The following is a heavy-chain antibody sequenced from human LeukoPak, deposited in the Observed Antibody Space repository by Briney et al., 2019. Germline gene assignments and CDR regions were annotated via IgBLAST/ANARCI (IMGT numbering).Heavy chain of an antibody. CDR3: ARGYGYGHLPGY. V-gene: IGHV4-4*09. D-gene: IGHD5-18*01. Sequence: SETLSLTCTVSGGSISSYYWSWMRQPPGKGLEWIGYIYTSGSTNYNPSLKSRVTISVDTSKNQFSLKLSSVTAADTAVYYCARGYGYGHLPGYWGQGTLVTVSS. CDR1: GGSISSYY. J-gene: IGHJ4*02. CDR2: IYTSGST.